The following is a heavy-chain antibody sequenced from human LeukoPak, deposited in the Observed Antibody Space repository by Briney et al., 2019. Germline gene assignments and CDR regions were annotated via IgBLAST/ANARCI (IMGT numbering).Heavy chain of an antibody. CDR2: IKQDGSEK. CDR3: ARDGSSWYLEYYFDY. CDR1: GFTFSSYW. D-gene: IGHD6-13*01. Sequence: GGSLRLSCAASGFTFSSYWMSWVRQAPGKGLEWVANIKQDGSEKYYVDSVKGRFTISRDNSKNTLYLQMNSLRAEDTAVYYCARDGSSWYLEYYFDYWGQGTLVTVSS. J-gene: IGHJ4*02. V-gene: IGHV3-7*01.